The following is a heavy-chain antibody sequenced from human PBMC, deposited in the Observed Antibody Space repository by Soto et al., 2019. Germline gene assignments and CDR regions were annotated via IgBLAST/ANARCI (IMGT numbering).Heavy chain of an antibody. Sequence: QLQLQESGSGLVKPSQTLSLTCAVSGGSISSGGYSWSWIRQPPGKGLEWIGYIYHSGSTYYNPSLKSRVTISVDRSKNQFSLKLSSVTAADTAVYYCARAERGYSYGYISYWGQGTLVTVSS. D-gene: IGHD5-18*01. CDR1: GGSISSGGYS. V-gene: IGHV4-30-2*01. J-gene: IGHJ4*02. CDR3: ARAERGYSYGYISY. CDR2: IYHSGST.